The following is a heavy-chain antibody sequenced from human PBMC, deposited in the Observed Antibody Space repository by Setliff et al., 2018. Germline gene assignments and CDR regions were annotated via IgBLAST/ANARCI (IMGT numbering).Heavy chain of an antibody. D-gene: IGHD2-15*01. CDR1: GFTFSNYL. Sequence: GGSLRLSCAASGFTFSNYLMSWVRQAPGKGLEWVANIKQDGSEKYYVDSVKGRFTISRDNSKNTLYLQMNSLRPEDTAVYYCARTCSGSGCYAGLESWGQGTPVTVSS. J-gene: IGHJ4*02. CDR3: ARTCSGSGCYAGLES. CDR2: IKQDGSEK. V-gene: IGHV3-7*01.